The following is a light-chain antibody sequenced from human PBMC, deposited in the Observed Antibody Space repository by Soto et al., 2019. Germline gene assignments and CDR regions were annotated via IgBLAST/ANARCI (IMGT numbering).Light chain of an antibody. CDR1: KLGDKY. V-gene: IGLV3-1*01. CDR2: QDN. J-gene: IGLJ2*01. CDR3: QAWDSSTVV. Sequence: SYELTQPPSVSVSPGQTASITCSGDKLGDKYACWYQQKPGQSPVLVIYQDNKRHSGIPERFSGSNSGNTATLTISGTQAMDEADYYCQAWDSSTVVFGGGTKGTVL.